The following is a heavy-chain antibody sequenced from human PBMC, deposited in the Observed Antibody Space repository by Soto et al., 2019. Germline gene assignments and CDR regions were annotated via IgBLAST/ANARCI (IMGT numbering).Heavy chain of an antibody. V-gene: IGHV4-38-2*01. D-gene: IGHD3-9*01. CDR3: ERGRSLMDILTGYNDY. J-gene: IGHJ4*02. CDR1: GYSINSGYY. Sequence: SETLSLTCAVSGYSINSGYYWGWIRQPPGKGLEWIGSIYHSGSTYYNPSLKSRVTISVDTSKNQFSLKLSSVTAADTAVYYCERGRSLMDILTGYNDYWGQGTLVTVSS. CDR2: IYHSGST.